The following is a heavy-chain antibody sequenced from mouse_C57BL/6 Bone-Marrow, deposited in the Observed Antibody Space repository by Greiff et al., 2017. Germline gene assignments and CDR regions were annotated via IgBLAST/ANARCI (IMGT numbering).Heavy chain of an antibody. CDR3: ARGPRRLANWDGVYFDY. CDR1: GYSFTDYN. J-gene: IGHJ2*01. CDR2: INPNYGTT. D-gene: IGHD4-1*01. Sequence: QLQESGPELVKPGASVKISCKASGYSFTDYNMNWVKQSNGKSLEWIGVINPNYGTTSYNQKFKGKATLTVDQSSSTAYMQLNSLTSEDSAVYYCARGPRRLANWDGVYFDYWGQGTTLTVSS. V-gene: IGHV1-39*01.